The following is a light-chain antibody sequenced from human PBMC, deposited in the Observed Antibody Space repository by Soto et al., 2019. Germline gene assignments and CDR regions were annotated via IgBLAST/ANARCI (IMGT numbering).Light chain of an antibody. CDR1: QAIRTA. CDR3: LQDHDDSWT. Sequence: IQMTQSPSSLSASLGDRVTITCRASQAIRTALGWYQQKPGKVPKLLIYAASILQSGVPSRFSGSGSGTDFTLTVSSLQPEDFATYYCLQDHDDSWTFGQGTRWIS. CDR2: AAS. J-gene: IGKJ1*01. V-gene: IGKV1-6*01.